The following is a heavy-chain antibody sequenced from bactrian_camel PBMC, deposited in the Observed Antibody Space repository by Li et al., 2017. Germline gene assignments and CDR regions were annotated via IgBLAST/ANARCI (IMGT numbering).Heavy chain of an antibody. J-gene: IGHJ6*01. CDR1: GFSFNRYW. CDR2: IATGSGNT. CDR3: AADGGVSDYVPRPFAY. V-gene: IGHV3S1*01. Sequence: HVQLVESGGGLVKPGGSLRLSCAASGFSFNRYWMYWVRQAPGKEREGVARIATGSGNTYYADSVKGRFTISQDNAKNTVYLQMNSLKPGDTAVYYCAADGGVSDYVPRPFAYWGQGTQVTVS. D-gene: IGHD4*01.